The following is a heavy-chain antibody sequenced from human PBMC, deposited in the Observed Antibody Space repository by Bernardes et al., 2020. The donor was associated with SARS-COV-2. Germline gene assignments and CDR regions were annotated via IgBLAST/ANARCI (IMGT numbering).Heavy chain of an antibody. J-gene: IGHJ4*02. D-gene: IGHD4-17*01. CDR1: GFTFSNYP. Sequence: GGSLRLSCVGSGFTFSNYPMHWVRQPPGKGLEWVAVISYEGSSIYYADSVKGRFTISRDNSKKTLYLQMNSLRPEDTAIYYCARDILTVTTVLWGQGTLVTVSS. CDR2: ISYEGSSI. CDR3: ARDILTVTTVL. V-gene: IGHV3-30-3*01.